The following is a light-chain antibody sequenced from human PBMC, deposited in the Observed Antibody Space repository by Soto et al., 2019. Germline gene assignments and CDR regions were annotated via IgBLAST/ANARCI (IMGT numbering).Light chain of an antibody. CDR1: QSVSSNF. V-gene: IGKV3-20*01. CDR2: CAI. J-gene: IGKJ4*01. CDR3: QQYDRSPCT. Sequence: EIVLTQSPGTLSLSPGQRATLSCRASQSVSSNFLSLYQQIPGRAPRRLLYCAISRAAGSIERSSGSGSGTAVTLPTISMEAQDDSVDYCQQYDRSPCTFGGGTKVDIK.